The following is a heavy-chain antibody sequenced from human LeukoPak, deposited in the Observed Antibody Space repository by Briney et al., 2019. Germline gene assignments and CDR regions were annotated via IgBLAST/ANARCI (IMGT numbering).Heavy chain of an antibody. CDR2: IYHSGRT. CDR1: GHSISSGYF. J-gene: IGHJ4*02. D-gene: IGHD2-21*02. CDR3: VRIPEGQTAYFDY. Sequence: PSETLSLTCAVSGHSISSGYFWGWIRQPPGKGLEWIGSIYHSGRTYYNPSPKSRVTISVDTSKNQFSLRLNSVTAADTAVYYCVRIPEGQTAYFDYWGQGTLVTVSS. V-gene: IGHV4-38-2*01.